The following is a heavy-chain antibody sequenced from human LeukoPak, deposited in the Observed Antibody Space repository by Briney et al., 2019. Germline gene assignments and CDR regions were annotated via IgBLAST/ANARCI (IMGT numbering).Heavy chain of an antibody. Sequence: PSETLSLTCTVSGYSISSGYCWGWIRQPPGKGLEWIGSIYHSGSTYYNPSLKSRVTISVDTSKNQFSLKLSSVTAADTAVYYCARSGRYDAFDMWGQGTMVTVSS. J-gene: IGHJ3*02. CDR3: ARSGRYDAFDM. D-gene: IGHD1-26*01. V-gene: IGHV4-38-2*02. CDR1: GYSISSGYC. CDR2: IYHSGST.